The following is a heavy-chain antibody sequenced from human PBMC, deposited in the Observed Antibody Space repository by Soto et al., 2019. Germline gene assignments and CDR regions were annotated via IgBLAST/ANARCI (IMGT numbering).Heavy chain of an antibody. V-gene: IGHV3-74*01. CDR1: GFTFSSYW. CDR3: ARSYGDYEDWFDP. D-gene: IGHD4-17*01. J-gene: IGHJ5*02. CDR2: INSDGSST. Sequence: GGSLRLSCAGSGFTFSSYWMHWVRQAPGKGLVWVSRINSDGSSTTYADSVKGRFTISRDNAKNTLYLQMNTLRAEDTAVYYCARSYGDYEDWFDPWGQGTLVTVSS.